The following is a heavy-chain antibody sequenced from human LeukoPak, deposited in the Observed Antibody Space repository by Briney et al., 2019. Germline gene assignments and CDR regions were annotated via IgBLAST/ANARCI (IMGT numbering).Heavy chain of an antibody. CDR1: GGSISSSSYY. J-gene: IGHJ4*02. Sequence: SETLSLTCTVSGGSISSSSYYWGWLRQPPGKGLEWIGSIYYSGTTYYNPSLKSRVTISVDTSKNQFSLKLSSMTAADTAVYYCARSGYYFYYFDYWGQGTLVTVSS. CDR3: ARSGYYFYYFDY. D-gene: IGHD3-22*01. CDR2: IYYSGTT. V-gene: IGHV4-39*07.